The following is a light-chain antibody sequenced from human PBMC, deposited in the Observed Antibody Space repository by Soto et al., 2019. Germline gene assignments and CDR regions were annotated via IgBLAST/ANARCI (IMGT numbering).Light chain of an antibody. Sequence: AVQLTQSPSSLSASLGDRVTITCRASQGIRTDLGWYQQSPGKAPKVLIVGASTLQSGVPSRFSGSGSGTDFTLTISSLQPDDFATYYCQHYNSYSEAFGQGTKVDI. J-gene: IGKJ1*01. CDR2: GAS. V-gene: IGKV1-6*01. CDR3: QHYNSYSEA. CDR1: QGIRTD.